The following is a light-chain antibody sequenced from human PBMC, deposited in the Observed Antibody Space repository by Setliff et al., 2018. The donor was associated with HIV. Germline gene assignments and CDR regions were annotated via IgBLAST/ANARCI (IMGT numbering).Light chain of an antibody. Sequence: QSALTQPASVSGSPGQSVTISCTGTSSDVGGYNYVSWYQHHPGKAPKLMIYDVNKRLSGVSTRFSGSTSGNTASLTISGLQAEDEADYYCSSYTSKSTRFGGGTQLTVL. V-gene: IGLV2-14*03. CDR1: SSDVGGYNY. CDR2: DVN. CDR3: SSYTSKSTR. J-gene: IGLJ3*02.